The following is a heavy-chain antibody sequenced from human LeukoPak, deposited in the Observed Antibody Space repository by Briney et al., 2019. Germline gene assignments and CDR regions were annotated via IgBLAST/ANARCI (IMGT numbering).Heavy chain of an antibody. CDR1: GFTVATYY. V-gene: IGHV3-66*01. D-gene: IGHD6-19*01. CDR2: IYSGGST. Sequence: PGGSLRLSCAASGFTVATYYMIWVRQAPGTGLEWVSVIYSGGSTSYADSVRGRFTISRDNSKNTLYLQMNSLRAEDTAVYYCARGDPDISFAVAGEAFDIWGQGTMVTVSS. CDR3: ARGDPDISFAVAGEAFDI. J-gene: IGHJ3*02.